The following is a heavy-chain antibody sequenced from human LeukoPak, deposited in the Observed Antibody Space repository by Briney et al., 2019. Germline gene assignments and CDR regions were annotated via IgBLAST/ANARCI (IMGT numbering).Heavy chain of an antibody. Sequence: GGSLRLSCAASGFTFSSYAMHWVRQAPGKGLEWVAVISYDGSNKYYADSVKGRFTISRDNSKNTLYLQMNSLRAEDTAVYYCAREGGYSDFHYWGQGTLVTVSS. CDR3: AREGGYSDFHY. V-gene: IGHV3-30-3*01. J-gene: IGHJ4*02. CDR2: ISYDGSNK. D-gene: IGHD5-12*01. CDR1: GFTFSSYA.